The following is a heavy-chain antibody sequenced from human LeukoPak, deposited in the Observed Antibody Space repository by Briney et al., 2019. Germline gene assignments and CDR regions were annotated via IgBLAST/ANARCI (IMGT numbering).Heavy chain of an antibody. D-gene: IGHD3-22*01. J-gene: IGHJ3*02. Sequence: SETLSLTCTVSGGSISPYYWIWIRQPPGKGLECIGYIYYSGITNYNPSLKSRVTFSVDTSKNQFSLKLTSVTAADTAVYYCVRWNYYDRSRAFDIWGQGTMVTVSS. CDR2: IYYSGIT. V-gene: IGHV4-59*01. CDR3: VRWNYYDRSRAFDI. CDR1: GGSISPYY.